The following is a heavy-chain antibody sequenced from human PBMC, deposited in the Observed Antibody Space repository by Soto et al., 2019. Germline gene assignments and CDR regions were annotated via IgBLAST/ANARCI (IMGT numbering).Heavy chain of an antibody. D-gene: IGHD3-10*01. Sequence: GGSLRLSCEASGFTFGDYAMHWVRQIPGKGLEWVSTITWNSGTIDYADSVKGRFTISRDNAKSSLYLQMHSLRTDDTALYYCAEDREFGDLLTREFDSWGQGTLVTVSS. J-gene: IGHJ4*02. CDR3: AEDREFGDLLTREFDS. CDR2: ITWNSGTI. V-gene: IGHV3-9*01. CDR1: GFTFGDYA.